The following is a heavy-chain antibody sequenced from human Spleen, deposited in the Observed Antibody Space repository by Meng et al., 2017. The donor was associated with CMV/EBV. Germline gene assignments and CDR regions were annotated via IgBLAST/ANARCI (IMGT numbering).Heavy chain of an antibody. Sequence: WVRQAPGKGLEWVSGFSWNGGGIGYADSVQGRFTISRDNAKNSLYLQMNSLRAEDTALYYCAKDIGRYFDWLFFDYWGQGTLVTVSS. CDR3: AKDIGRYFDWLFFDY. J-gene: IGHJ4*02. V-gene: IGHV3-9*01. CDR2: FSWNGGGI. D-gene: IGHD3-9*01.